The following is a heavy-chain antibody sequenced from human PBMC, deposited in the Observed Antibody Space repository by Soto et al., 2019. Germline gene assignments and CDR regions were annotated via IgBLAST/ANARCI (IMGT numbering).Heavy chain of an antibody. CDR1: GFTFSDYS. J-gene: IGHJ4*02. Sequence: QVQLVESGGGLVKPGGSLRLSCEASGFTFSDYSMTWIRQAPGKGLEWVSYISTSGDTIYYADSVKGRFTISRDNAKNSLFLQMHSLRAEDTAVYYCARESIVVPAAAAFDCWGQGTLVTVSS. CDR2: ISTSGDTI. D-gene: IGHD2-2*01. V-gene: IGHV3-11*01. CDR3: ARESIVVPAAAAFDC.